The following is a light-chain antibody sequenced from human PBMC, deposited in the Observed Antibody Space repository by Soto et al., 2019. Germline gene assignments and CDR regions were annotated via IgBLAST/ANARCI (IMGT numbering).Light chain of an antibody. J-gene: IGKJ4*01. CDR2: DIS. CDR1: QSVSSN. V-gene: IGKV3D-15*01. Sequence: EIVMTQSPATLSVSPGERATLSCRASQSVSSNLAWYQQKPAQAPSLLIYDISARATGIPTRFSGSGSGTEFTLTISSLQSEDFAVYYCQQYNDWPLTFGGGTKVEIK. CDR3: QQYNDWPLT.